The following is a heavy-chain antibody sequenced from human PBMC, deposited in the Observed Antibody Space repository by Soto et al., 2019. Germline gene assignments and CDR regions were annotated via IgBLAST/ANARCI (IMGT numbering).Heavy chain of an antibody. Sequence: AGGSLRLSCAASGFTFSSYGMHWVRQAPGKGLEWVAVIWYDGSNKYYADSVKGRFTISRDNSKNTLYLQMNSLRAEDTAVYYCAREAGFGTYGMDVWGQGTTVTVSS. CDR1: GFTFSSYG. V-gene: IGHV3-33*01. J-gene: IGHJ6*02. CDR2: IWYDGSNK. CDR3: AREAGFGTYGMDV. D-gene: IGHD3-10*01.